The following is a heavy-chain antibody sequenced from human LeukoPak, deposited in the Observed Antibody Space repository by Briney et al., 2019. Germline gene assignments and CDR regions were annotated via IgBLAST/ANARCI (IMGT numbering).Heavy chain of an antibody. CDR2: ISGSGAST. Sequence: GGSLRLSCVASGFTFSTNAMSWVRQAPGKGLEWISGISGSGASTYYADSVTGRFTISRDNSRNTLYLQMNSLRGDDTAVYYCAKDVGKWESLHFFDYWGQGTLVTVSP. J-gene: IGHJ4*02. D-gene: IGHD1-26*01. CDR3: AKDVGKWESLHFFDY. V-gene: IGHV3-23*01. CDR1: GFTFSTNA.